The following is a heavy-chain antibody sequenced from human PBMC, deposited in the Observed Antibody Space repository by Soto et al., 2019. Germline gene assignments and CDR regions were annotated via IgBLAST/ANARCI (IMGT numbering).Heavy chain of an antibody. Sequence: SETLSLTCTVSGGSISSYYWSWIRQPPGKGQEWIGYIYYSGSFNYNPSLRGRVMILADTSKNQFTLRLSSVTAADTAVYYCARAPETPSILGVALPYFFDYWGQGALVTVSS. V-gene: IGHV4-59*12. CDR1: GGSISSYY. D-gene: IGHD3-3*01. J-gene: IGHJ4*02. CDR3: ARAPETPSILGVALPYFFDY. CDR2: IYYSGSF.